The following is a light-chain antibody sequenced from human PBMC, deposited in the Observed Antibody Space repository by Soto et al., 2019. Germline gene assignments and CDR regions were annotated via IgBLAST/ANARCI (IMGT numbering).Light chain of an antibody. CDR1: QSVSSSY. J-gene: IGKJ5*01. V-gene: IGKV3-20*01. CDR2: GAS. CDR3: QQYRSSPPIT. Sequence: EIVLTQSPGTLSLSLGERATLSCRASQSVSSSYLAWYQQKPGQAPRLLIYGASSRATGIPDRFSGSGSGTDLTLTISSTEPEDLAVYYCQQYRSSPPITFGLGTRLQIK.